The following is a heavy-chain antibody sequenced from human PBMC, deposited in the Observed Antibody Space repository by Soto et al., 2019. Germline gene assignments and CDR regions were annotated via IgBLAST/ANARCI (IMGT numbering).Heavy chain of an antibody. J-gene: IGHJ4*02. CDR1: GFTFSSYG. CDR3: AKESSGYYSSTPNFDY. Sequence: GGSLRLSCAASGFTFSSYGMHWVRQAPGKGLGWVAVISYDGSNKYYADSVKGRFTISRDNSKNTLYLQMNGLRAEDTAVYYCAKESSGYYSSTPNFDYWGQGTLVTVS. V-gene: IGHV3-30*18. D-gene: IGHD3-22*01. CDR2: ISYDGSNK.